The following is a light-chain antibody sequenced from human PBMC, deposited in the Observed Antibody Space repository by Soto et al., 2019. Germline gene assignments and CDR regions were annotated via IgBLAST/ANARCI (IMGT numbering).Light chain of an antibody. CDR2: GAS. J-gene: IGKJ1*01. CDR1: QSVSSN. V-gene: IGKV3-15*01. Sequence: EIVMTQSPATLSLSPGERATLSCRASQSVSSNLAWYQQKPGQAPRRLIYGASTRAPGIPARFSGSGSGTEFTLTISSLQSEDFSVYYCQQYNNWPPWTFGQGTKVEIK. CDR3: QQYNNWPPWT.